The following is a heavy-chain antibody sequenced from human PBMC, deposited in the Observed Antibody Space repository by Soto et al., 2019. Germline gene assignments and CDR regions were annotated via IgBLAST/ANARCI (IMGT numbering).Heavy chain of an antibody. CDR1: GFTFSSYG. CDR2: ISYDGSNK. Sequence: GGSLRLSCAASGFTFSSYGMHWVRQAPGKGLEWVAVISYDGSNKYYADSVKGRFTISRDNSKNTLYLQMNSLRAEDTAVYYCAKDGLPAAIVDEPELGDEPEYYYYYYMDVWGKGTTVTVSS. D-gene: IGHD2-2*01. CDR3: AKDGLPAAIVDEPELGDEPEYYYYYYMDV. V-gene: IGHV3-30*18. J-gene: IGHJ6*03.